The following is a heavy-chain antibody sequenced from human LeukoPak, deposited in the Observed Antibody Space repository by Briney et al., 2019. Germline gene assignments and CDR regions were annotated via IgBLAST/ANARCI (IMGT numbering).Heavy chain of an antibody. J-gene: IGHJ1*01. CDR3: TTEPGGYDFWSGYYGYFQH. V-gene: IGHV3-15*01. Sequence: GGALRLSCAASGFTFSNAWMSWVRQAPGKGLEWVGRIKSKTDGGTTDYAAPVKGRFTISRDDSKNTLYLQMNSLKTEDTAVYYCTTEPGGYDFWSGYYGYFQHWGQGTLVTVSS. D-gene: IGHD3-3*01. CDR2: IKSKTDGGTT. CDR1: GFTFSNAW.